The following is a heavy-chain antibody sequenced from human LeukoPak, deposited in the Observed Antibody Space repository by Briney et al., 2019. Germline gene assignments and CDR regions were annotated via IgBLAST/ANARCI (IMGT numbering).Heavy chain of an antibody. CDR3: ARGGRYFYESRFHS. J-gene: IGHJ4*02. V-gene: IGHV1-2*02. CDR1: GYTFTGYY. CDR2: INPNSGGT. D-gene: IGHD3-22*01. Sequence: ASVNVSCKTSGYTFTGYYIHWVRQAPGQGLEWMGWINPNSGGTNYAQKFQGRVTMTTDTSISAAYMEVSSLRHDDAAVYYCARGGRYFYESRFHSWGQGTLVTVSS.